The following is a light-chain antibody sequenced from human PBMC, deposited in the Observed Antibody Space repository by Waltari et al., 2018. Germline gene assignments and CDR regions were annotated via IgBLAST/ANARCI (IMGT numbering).Light chain of an antibody. V-gene: IGKV1-39*01. Sequence: DIQVTQSPSSLSASVGDRVTITCRTSQNINIYLNWYQHKVGKAPKLLIYAASNLQSGIPSKFSGTGSRTDFTLTISSLQPEDVATYYCQESYSNPWTFGQGTKVEIK. J-gene: IGKJ1*01. CDR3: QESYSNPWT. CDR2: AAS. CDR1: QNINIY.